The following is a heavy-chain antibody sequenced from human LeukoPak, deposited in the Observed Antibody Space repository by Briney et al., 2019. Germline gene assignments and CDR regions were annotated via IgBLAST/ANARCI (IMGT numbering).Heavy chain of an antibody. J-gene: IGHJ4*02. CDR3: AKTTGGNAYDYIDY. V-gene: IGHV3-23*01. CDR2: TSGSGSSP. CDR1: GFTFSSYG. Sequence: GGSVRLSCAASGFTFSSYGMNWVRQAPGKGLEWVSATSGSGSSPNYSASVKGRFTISRDNSKNTLYLQMNSLRAEDTAVYYCAKTTGGNAYDYIDYWGQGTLVTVSS. D-gene: IGHD5-12*01.